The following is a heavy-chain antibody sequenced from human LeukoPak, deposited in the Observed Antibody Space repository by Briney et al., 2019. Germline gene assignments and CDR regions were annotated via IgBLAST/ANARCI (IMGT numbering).Heavy chain of an antibody. D-gene: IGHD1-7*01. Sequence: GASVKVSCKASGYTFTSYAISWVRQAPGQGLEWMGGIIPIFGTANYAQKFQGRVTITADESTSTAYMELSSLRSEDTAVYYCARGSNWNYRPVYYYYGMDVWGQGTTVTVSS. J-gene: IGHJ6*02. CDR3: ARGSNWNYRPVYYYYGMDV. CDR1: GYTFTSYA. V-gene: IGHV1-69*13. CDR2: IIPIFGTA.